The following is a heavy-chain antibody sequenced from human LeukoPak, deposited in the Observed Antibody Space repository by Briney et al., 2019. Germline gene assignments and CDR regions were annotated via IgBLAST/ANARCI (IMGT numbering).Heavy chain of an antibody. CDR3: ASGSPGPYYYCYGRDV. V-gene: IGHV1-18*04. Sequence: ASVKVSCKASGYTFTSYGISWVRQAPGQGLEWMGRISAYNGNTNYAQKLQGRVTITTATSTSTAYMELRGLGSDVRSVYYWASGSPGPYYYCYGRDVWGQGTTVTVS. CDR1: GYTFTSYG. J-gene: IGHJ6*02. D-gene: IGHD1-26*01. CDR2: ISAYNGNT.